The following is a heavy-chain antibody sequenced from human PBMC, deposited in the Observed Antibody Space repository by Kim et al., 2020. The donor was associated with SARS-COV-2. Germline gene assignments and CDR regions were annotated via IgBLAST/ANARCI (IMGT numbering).Heavy chain of an antibody. CDR1: AFTFGSHV. Sequence: GGSLRLSCAASAFTFGSHVMSWVRRAPGKGLEWVSAISATGGSTHYAASVKGRFTISRDNFKDTLFLQMDSLRADDTAIYYCAKGGTRGYSYGYLDFWGQGTLVTVAS. V-gene: IGHV3-23*01. D-gene: IGHD5-18*01. CDR2: ISATGGST. CDR3: AKGGTRGYSYGYLDF. J-gene: IGHJ4*02.